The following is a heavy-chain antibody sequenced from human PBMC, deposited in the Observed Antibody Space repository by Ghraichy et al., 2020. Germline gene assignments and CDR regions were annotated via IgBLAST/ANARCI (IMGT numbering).Heavy chain of an antibody. CDR2: ISWNSGSI. D-gene: IGHD5-24*01. V-gene: IGHV3-9*01. Sequence: GGSLRLSCAASGFTFDDYAMHWVRHAPGKGLEWVSGISWNSGSIGYADSVKGRFIISRDTAKNSLYLQMNSLRAEDTALYYCAKGGWLQFEGHFDYWGQGTLVTVSS. CDR3: AKGGWLQFEGHFDY. CDR1: GFTFDDYA. J-gene: IGHJ4*02.